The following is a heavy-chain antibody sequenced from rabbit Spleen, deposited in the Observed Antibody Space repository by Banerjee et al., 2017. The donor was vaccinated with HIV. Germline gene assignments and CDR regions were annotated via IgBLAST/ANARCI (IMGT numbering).Heavy chain of an antibody. D-gene: IGHD8-1*01. V-gene: IGHV1S40*01. J-gene: IGHJ3*01. CDR3: ARDTGSSFSSYGMDL. CDR2: IYAGDGST. CDR1: GFSLFYYW. Sequence: QSLEESGGGLVKPGASLTLTCKASGFSLFYYWMCWVRQAPGKGLDLIGCIYAGDGSTDYTNWVNGRFTISKTSSTVDLKMTSLTAADTATYFCARDTGSSFSSYGMDLWGQGTLVTV.